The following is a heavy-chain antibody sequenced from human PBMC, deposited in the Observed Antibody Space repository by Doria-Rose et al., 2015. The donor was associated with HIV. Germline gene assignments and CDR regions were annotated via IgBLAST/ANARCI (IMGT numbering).Heavy chain of an antibody. J-gene: IGHJ4*02. D-gene: IGHD6-13*01. CDR3: ARIKSSRWYHKYYFDF. V-gene: IGHV2-26*01. CDR1: GVSLSSPGMG. Sequence: SGPVLVKPTETLTLTCTVSGVSLSSPGMGVSWIRQPPGKALVGLANIVSDDDRSYKTSLKSRLTISRGTSKSQVVLTMTDMDPVDTATYYCARIKSSRWYHKYYFDFWGQGTLVIVSA. CDR2: IVSDDDR.